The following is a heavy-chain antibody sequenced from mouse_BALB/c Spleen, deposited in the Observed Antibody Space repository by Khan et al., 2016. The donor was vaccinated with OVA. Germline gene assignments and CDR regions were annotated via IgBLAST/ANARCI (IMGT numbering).Heavy chain of an antibody. CDR3: TRAGWGGFAY. Sequence: QVQLQQSGAELVRPGTSVKVSCKASGYAFTDYLIDWLKQRPGQGLEWIGVINPASGNTNYNEKFKGKATLSADKSSTTAYMQLSSLTSDDSAVYRCTRAGWGGFAYWGQGTLVTVSA. V-gene: IGHV1-54*01. CDR2: INPASGNT. D-gene: IGHD1-1*02. CDR1: GYAFTDYL. J-gene: IGHJ3*01.